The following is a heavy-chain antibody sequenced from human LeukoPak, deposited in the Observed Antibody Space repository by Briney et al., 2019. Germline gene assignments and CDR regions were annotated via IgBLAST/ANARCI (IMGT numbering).Heavy chain of an antibody. V-gene: IGHV1-8*01. CDR1: GYTFTSYD. D-gene: IGHD4-17*01. J-gene: IGHJ5*02. CDR2: MNPNSGST. Sequence: ASVKVSCKASGYTFTSYDINWVRQATGQGLEWMGWMNPNSGSTGYAQKFQGRVTMTRNTSISTAYMELSSLRSEDTAVYYCARVGDYGDYRWFDPWGQGTLVTVSS. CDR3: ARVGDYGDYRWFDP.